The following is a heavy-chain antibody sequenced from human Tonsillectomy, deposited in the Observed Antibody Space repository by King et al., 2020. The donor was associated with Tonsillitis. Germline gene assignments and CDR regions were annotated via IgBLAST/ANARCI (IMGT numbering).Heavy chain of an antibody. J-gene: IGHJ4*02. Sequence: VQLQESGPGLVKPSETLSLTCTVSGGSISTYYWSWIRQPPGKGLEWIGYISNSGNTNYNSSLKSRVTISADTSKNQFSLKLSSVTAADTAVYYCARHGAYFDYWGQGTLVTVSP. CDR3: ARHGAYFDY. V-gene: IGHV4-59*08. CDR1: GGSISTYY. CDR2: ISNSGNT. D-gene: IGHD3-16*01.